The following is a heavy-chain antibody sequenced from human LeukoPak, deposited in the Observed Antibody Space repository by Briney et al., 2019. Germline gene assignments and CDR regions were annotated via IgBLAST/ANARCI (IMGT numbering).Heavy chain of an antibody. J-gene: IGHJ5*02. CDR3: ARGRCSGSCSNWFDP. CDR2: ISAYNGNT. D-gene: IGHD6-13*01. Sequence: ASVKVSCKASGYTFTSYGISWVRQAPGQGLEWMGWISAYNGNTNYAQKLQGRVTMTTDTSTSTAYMELRSLRSDDTAVYYCARGRCSGSCSNWFDPWGQGTLVTVSS. V-gene: IGHV1-18*01. CDR1: GYTFTSYG.